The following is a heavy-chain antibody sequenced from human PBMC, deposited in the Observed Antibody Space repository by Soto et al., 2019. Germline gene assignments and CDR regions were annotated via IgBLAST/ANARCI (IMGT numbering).Heavy chain of an antibody. CDR1: GYNFANNW. V-gene: IGHV5-51*01. Sequence: GESLKISCRGSGYNFANNWIAWVRQMPGEGLEWMGIIDPSDSDTKYSPSLQGQVTISADKSISTVYLRWSSLKASDTALYYCMRRHSLFSGSVPSDYFDYWGQGTQVTVSS. J-gene: IGHJ4*02. CDR3: MRRHSLFSGSVPSDYFDY. D-gene: IGHD6-25*01. CDR2: IDPSDSDT.